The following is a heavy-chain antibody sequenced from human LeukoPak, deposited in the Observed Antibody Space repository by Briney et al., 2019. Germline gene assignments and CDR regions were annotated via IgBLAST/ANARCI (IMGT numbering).Heavy chain of an antibody. CDR1: GFTFTGYY. Sequence: GASVKVSCKASGFTFTGYYLHWVRQAPGQGLEWMGWINPNTGGTNYAQKFQGRVTITADKSTSTAYMELSSLRSEDTAVYYCARCHFIAVAGTRNYWGQGTLVTVSS. CDR2: INPNTGGT. V-gene: IGHV1-2*02. D-gene: IGHD6-19*01. CDR3: ARCHFIAVAGTRNY. J-gene: IGHJ4*02.